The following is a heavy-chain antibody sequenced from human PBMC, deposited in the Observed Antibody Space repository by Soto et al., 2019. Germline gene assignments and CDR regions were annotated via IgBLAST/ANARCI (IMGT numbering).Heavy chain of an antibody. CDR3: AKDNDLDRDGPFDY. CDR2: ISWNSGDI. J-gene: IGHJ4*02. Sequence: EMQLVESGGGSVQPGRSLRLSCAASGFSFDDYGMYWVRQGPGKGLEWVSGISWNSGDIYYADSVKGRFTISRDNAKKSLYLQMNSLRTEDTALYYCAKDNDLDRDGPFDYWGQGILVTVSS. V-gene: IGHV3-9*01. CDR1: GFSFDDYG. D-gene: IGHD2-2*03.